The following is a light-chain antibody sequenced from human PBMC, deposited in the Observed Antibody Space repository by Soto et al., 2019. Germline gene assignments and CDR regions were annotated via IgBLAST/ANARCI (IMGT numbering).Light chain of an antibody. J-gene: IGKJ3*01. CDR2: GAS. CDR1: QSVISSY. CDR3: QQYGSSPPFS. Sequence: EIVLTQSPGTLSLSPGERATLSCRASQSVISSYLARYQQKPGQAPRLLIYGASPRANGIPDRFSCRWFGTVFTLTISRLESEDFSVYYCQQYGSSPPFSFGPGTKVDIK. V-gene: IGKV3-20*01.